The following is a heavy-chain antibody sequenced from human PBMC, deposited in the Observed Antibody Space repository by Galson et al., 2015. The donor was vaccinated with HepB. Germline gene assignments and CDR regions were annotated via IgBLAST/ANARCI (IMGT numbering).Heavy chain of an antibody. CDR2: INHSGST. Sequence: SETLSLTCSVYGGPFSGYYWTWIRQPPGKGLEWIGEINHSGSTNYNPSLKSRVTISVDTSKNQFSLKLSSVTAADTAVYYCARGARWRVVAIVPSDRVRFDPWGQGTLVTVSS. CDR3: ARGARWRVVAIVPSDRVRFDP. V-gene: IGHV4-34*01. D-gene: IGHD2-15*01. J-gene: IGHJ5*02. CDR1: GGPFSGYY.